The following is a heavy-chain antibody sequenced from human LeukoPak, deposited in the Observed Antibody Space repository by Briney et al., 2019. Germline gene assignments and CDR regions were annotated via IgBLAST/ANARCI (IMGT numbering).Heavy chain of an antibody. CDR1: GFTFDDYG. CDR3: SRASRVSPADY. D-gene: IGHD6-13*01. V-gene: IGHV3-20*01. J-gene: IGHJ4*02. Sequence: GGSLRLSCAASGFTFDDYGMSWVRQAPGKGLEWVSGINWNGGSTGYADSVKGRFTISRDNAKNSLYLQMNSLRAEDTALYPCSRASRVSPADYWGQGTLVTVCS. CDR2: INWNGGST.